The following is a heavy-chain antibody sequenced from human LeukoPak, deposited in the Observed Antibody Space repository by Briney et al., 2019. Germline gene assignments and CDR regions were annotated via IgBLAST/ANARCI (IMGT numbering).Heavy chain of an antibody. CDR2: INWNGGST. D-gene: IGHD2-2*01. Sequence: GGSLRLSCAASGFTFDDYGMSWVRQAPGKGLEWVSGINWNGGSTGYADSVKGRFTISRDNAKNSLYLQMNSLRAEDTALYYCARVLDCSSTSCYGGFDYWGQGTLVTVSS. J-gene: IGHJ4*02. CDR1: GFTFDDYG. V-gene: IGHV3-20*04. CDR3: ARVLDCSSTSCYGGFDY.